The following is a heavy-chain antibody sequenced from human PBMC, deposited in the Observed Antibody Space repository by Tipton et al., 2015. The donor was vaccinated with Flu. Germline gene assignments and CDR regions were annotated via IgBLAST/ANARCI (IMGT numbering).Heavy chain of an antibody. CDR3: ARDRGASSPPWFDP. CDR1: GGSVRNYY. CDR2: IFHYNGRT. Sequence: LRLSCTVSGGSVRNYYYNWIRQSPGKGVEWIGFIFHYNGRTNYNPSLKSRVTISVDTSKNQLSLRLNSVTAADTAVYYCARDRGASSPPWFDPWGQGILVTVSS. D-gene: IGHD3-10*01. V-gene: IGHV4-59*02. J-gene: IGHJ5*02.